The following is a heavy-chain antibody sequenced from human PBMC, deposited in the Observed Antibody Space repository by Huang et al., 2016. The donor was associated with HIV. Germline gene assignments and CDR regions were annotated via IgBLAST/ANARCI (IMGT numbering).Heavy chain of an antibody. D-gene: IGHD3-9*01. J-gene: IGHJ2*01. V-gene: IGHV4-34*01. CDR2: SNNGGST. Sequence: QQQLQQWGAGLLQPSETLSLTCAVYGGSFTNYYWGWIRQPPGKGREWSCESNNGGSTQDSPSLKSRVTISVDTSKNQVSLKLTTVSAADTAVYYCVRGPRYVSADWYARLRNYWFFDLWGRGALVSVSS. CDR3: VRGPRYVSADWYARLRNYWFFDL. CDR1: GGSFTNYY.